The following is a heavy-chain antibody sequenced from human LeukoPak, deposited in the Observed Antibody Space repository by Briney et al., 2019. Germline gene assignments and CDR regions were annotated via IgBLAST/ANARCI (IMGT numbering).Heavy chain of an antibody. CDR1: GFTFSSYS. Sequence: PGGSLRLSCAASGFTFSSYSMNWVRQAPGTGLEWVSYISTSSSTIYYADSVKGRFTISRDNAKNSLYLQMNSLRAEDTAVYYCAGQPHGGIAVAGPDYWGQGTLVTVSS. J-gene: IGHJ4*02. CDR2: ISTSSSTI. V-gene: IGHV3-48*04. CDR3: AGQPHGGIAVAGPDY. D-gene: IGHD6-19*01.